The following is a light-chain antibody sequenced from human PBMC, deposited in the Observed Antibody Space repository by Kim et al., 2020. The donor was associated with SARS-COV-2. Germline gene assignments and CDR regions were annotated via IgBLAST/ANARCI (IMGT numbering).Light chain of an antibody. CDR2: GAS. J-gene: IGKJ1*01. CDR1: QGVTSTD. Sequence: SPGETGTLSCRASQGVTSTDFAGYQQTPGQAPRLLIYGASSRATGVPDRFSGSGSGTDFTLTISRLEPEDFAVYYCQQYDSSLWTFGQGTKLEI. CDR3: QQYDSSLWT. V-gene: IGKV3-20*01.